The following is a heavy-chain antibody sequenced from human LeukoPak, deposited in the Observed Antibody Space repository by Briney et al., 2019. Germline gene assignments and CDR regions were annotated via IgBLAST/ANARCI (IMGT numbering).Heavy chain of an antibody. Sequence: SSVKVSCKASGYTFTGYYMHWVRQAPGQGLEWMGWINTHRGGTNYAQKFHGRVTITRDASISTAYMVLSRLRSDDTAVYYCAIAPYCSSTSCPNWFDPWGEGTLVT. CDR1: GYTFTGYY. CDR2: INTHRGGT. V-gene: IGHV1-2*02. CDR3: AIAPYCSSTSCPNWFDP. J-gene: IGHJ5*02. D-gene: IGHD2-2*01.